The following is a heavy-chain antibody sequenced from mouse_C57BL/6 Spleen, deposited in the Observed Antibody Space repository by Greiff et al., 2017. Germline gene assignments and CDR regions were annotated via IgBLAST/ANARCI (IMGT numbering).Heavy chain of an antibody. CDR3: ARGYCIKVNTFAY. CDR2: IHPSDGGT. CDR1: GYTFTGYC. J-gene: IGHJ3*01. D-gene: IGHD2-3*01. Sequence: QVLLQQSGAELVKPGASVKVSCKASGYTFTGYCMHWVKQRPGHGLEWIGKIHPSDGGTNYNQKFKGKATLTADKSSSTAYMQLSSLTSEDSAVYYCARGYCIKVNTFAYWGQGTPVTVSA. V-gene: IGHV1-74*01.